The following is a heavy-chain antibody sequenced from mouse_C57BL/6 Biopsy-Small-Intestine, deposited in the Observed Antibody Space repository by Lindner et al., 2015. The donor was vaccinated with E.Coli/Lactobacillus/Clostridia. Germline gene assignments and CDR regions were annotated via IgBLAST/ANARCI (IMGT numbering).Heavy chain of an antibody. CDR3: ARESGTAVAGSRKFDY. CDR2: VNPNSGGT. J-gene: IGHJ4*01. V-gene: IGHV1-53*01. D-gene: IGHD1-1*01. CDR1: GYTFTGYY. Sequence: SVKVSCKASGYTFTGYYMHWVRQAPGQGLEWMGWVNPNSGGTNYAQKFQGRVTMARDTSISTAYMELSRLRSDDTAVYYCARESGTAVAGSRKFDYWGPGTLVTVSS.